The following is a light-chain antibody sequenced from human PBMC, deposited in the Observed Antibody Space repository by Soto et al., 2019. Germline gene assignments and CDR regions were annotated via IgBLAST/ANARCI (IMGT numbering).Light chain of an antibody. CDR3: QQYDNPPVT. V-gene: IGKV1-33*01. CDR2: DAS. J-gene: IGKJ4*01. Sequence: DIQMTQSPSSLSASVGDRVTITCQASQDISKYLNWYQQRPGKAPKLLIYDASSLEAGVPSRVTGCGYGTDFTFTISSLQPEDIATYYCQQYDNPPVTFGGGTKVEIK. CDR1: QDISKY.